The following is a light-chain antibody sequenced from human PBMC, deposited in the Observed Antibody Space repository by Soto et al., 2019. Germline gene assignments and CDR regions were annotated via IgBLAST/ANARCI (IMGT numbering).Light chain of an antibody. J-gene: IGLJ1*01. Sequence: QSALTQPASVSGSPGQSITISCTGASSDVGGYNYVSWFQQHPGKAPKLLIYDVSYRPSGVSNRFSGSKSGTTASLTISGLQAEDEADYYCSSYTSSSTPVFGTGTKLTVL. V-gene: IGLV2-14*03. CDR3: SSYTSSSTPV. CDR1: SSDVGGYNY. CDR2: DVS.